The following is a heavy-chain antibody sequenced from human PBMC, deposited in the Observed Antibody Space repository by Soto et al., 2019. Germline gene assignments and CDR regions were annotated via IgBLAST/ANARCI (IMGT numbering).Heavy chain of an antibody. CDR3: ARGGYYDSSGYPYFDY. J-gene: IGHJ4*02. Sequence: QVQLQESGPGLVKPSQTLSLTCTVSGGSISSGGYYWSWIRQHPGKGLEWIGYIYYSGSTYYNPSLKSRVTISVDTSKNQFSLKLSSVTAADTAVFYCARGGYYDSSGYPYFDYWGQGTLVTVSS. CDR2: IYYSGST. CDR1: GGSISSGGYY. V-gene: IGHV4-31*03. D-gene: IGHD3-22*01.